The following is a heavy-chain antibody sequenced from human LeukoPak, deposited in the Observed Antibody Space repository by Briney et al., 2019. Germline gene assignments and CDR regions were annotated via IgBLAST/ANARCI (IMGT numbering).Heavy chain of an antibody. Sequence: SVKVSCKASGGTFSSYAISWVRQAPGQGLEWMGGIIPSFCSANYAQKFQGRVTITADESTSTAYLQLRSLTSDDTAVYFCARARQQWPVPLDYWGQGTLVTVSS. V-gene: IGHV1-69*13. CDR2: IIPSFCSA. CDR3: ARARQQWPVPLDY. CDR1: GGTFSSYA. J-gene: IGHJ4*02. D-gene: IGHD6-19*01.